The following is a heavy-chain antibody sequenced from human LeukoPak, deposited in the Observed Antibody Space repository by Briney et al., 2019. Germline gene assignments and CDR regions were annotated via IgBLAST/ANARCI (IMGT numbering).Heavy chain of an antibody. CDR1: GFTFSSYA. Sequence: PGGSLRLPCAASGFTFSSYAMHWVRQAPGKGLEWVAVISYDGNNKYYADSVKGRFTISRDNSKNTLYLQMNSLRAEDTAVYYCASPNCSSTSCYVSYYFDYWGQGTLVTVSS. D-gene: IGHD2-2*01. CDR3: ASPNCSSTSCYVSYYFDY. V-gene: IGHV3-30*04. J-gene: IGHJ4*02. CDR2: ISYDGNNK.